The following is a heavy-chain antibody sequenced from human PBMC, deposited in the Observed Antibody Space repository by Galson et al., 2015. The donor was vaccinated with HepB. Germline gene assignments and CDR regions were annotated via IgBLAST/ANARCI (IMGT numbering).Heavy chain of an antibody. J-gene: IGHJ6*02. CDR1: GYRFNSYG. D-gene: IGHD6-6*01. CDR3: ARDSTSSDFGRYYYYGMDV. V-gene: IGHV1-18*01. CDR2: ISGYNDQT. Sequence: QSGAEVKKPGASVKVSCKASGYRFNSYGISWVRQAPGHGLEWMGWISGYNDQTDFAQKFRGRVTMTTDTSTSTAFMELRSLKSGDTAVYYCARDSTSSDFGRYYYYGMDVWGQGTTVTVSS.